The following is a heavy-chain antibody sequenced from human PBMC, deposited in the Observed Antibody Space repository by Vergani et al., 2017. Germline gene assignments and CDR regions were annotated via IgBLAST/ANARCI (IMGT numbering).Heavy chain of an antibody. Sequence: EVQLLESGGDLVQPGGSLRLSCTASGFLFSTYAMSWVRQAPGKGLEWVSGISASGAPTYYAASVKGRVTIARDNSKNTLYLQMNSLRVEDTAVYFCARAYGRYDWFDYWGQRTLVTVSS. CDR1: GFLFSTYA. J-gene: IGHJ4*01. V-gene: IGHV3-23*01. D-gene: IGHD1-20*01. CDR3: ARAYGRYDWFDY. CDR2: ISASGAPT.